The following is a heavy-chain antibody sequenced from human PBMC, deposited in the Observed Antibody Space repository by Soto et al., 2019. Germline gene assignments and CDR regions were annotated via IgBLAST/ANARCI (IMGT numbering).Heavy chain of an antibody. CDR1: GGTFSSYA. V-gene: IGHV1-69*13. Sequence: SVKVSCKASGGTFSSYAISWVRQAPGQGLEWMGGIIPIFGTANYAQKFQSRVTITADESTSTAYMELSSLRSEDTAVYYCASKIITMVRGVISYYYGMDVWGQGTTVTVSS. CDR2: IIPIFGTA. J-gene: IGHJ6*02. CDR3: ASKIITMVRGVISYYYGMDV. D-gene: IGHD3-10*01.